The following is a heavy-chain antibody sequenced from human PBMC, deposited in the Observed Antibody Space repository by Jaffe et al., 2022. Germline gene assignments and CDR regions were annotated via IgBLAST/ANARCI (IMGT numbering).Heavy chain of an antibody. CDR2: IRYDGSNK. CDR3: AKKKLGDGYNNHYFDY. CDR1: GFTFSSYG. V-gene: IGHV3-30*02. J-gene: IGHJ4*02. D-gene: IGHD3-16*01. Sequence: QVQLVESGGGVVQPGGSLRLSCAASGFTFSSYGMHWVRQAPGKGLEWVAFIRYDGSNKYYADSVKGRFTISRDNSKNTLYLQMNSLRAEDTAVYYCAKKKLGDGYNNHYFDYWGQGTLVTVSS.